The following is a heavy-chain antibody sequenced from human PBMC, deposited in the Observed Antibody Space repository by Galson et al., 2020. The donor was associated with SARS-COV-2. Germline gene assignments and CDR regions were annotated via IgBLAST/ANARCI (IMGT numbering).Heavy chain of an antibody. CDR2: ISGGGGST. Sequence: GGSLRLSCAASGFTFSRYALAWVRQAPGKGLEWVSGISGGGGSTYYVDFVKGRFTISRDTSQNTVHLQMSSLRAEDTAVYYCAKDRGNDYGDQLDFWGQGTLVTVSS. CDR3: AKDRGNDYGDQLDF. D-gene: IGHD4-17*01. J-gene: IGHJ4*02. V-gene: IGHV3-23*01. CDR1: GFTFSRYA.